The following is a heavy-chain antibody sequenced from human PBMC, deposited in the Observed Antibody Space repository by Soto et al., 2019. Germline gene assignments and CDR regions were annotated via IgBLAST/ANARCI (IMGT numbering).Heavy chain of an antibody. CDR3: ARESASIAARRGDYYYYYYMDV. CDR1: GYTFASYG. Sequence: GASVNVSCKASGYTFASYGISWVRQAPGQGLEWMGWISAYNGNTNYAQKLQGRVTMTTDTSTSTAYMELRSLRSDDTAVYYCARESASIAARRGDYYYYYYMDVWGKGTTVTVSS. CDR2: ISAYNGNT. V-gene: IGHV1-18*01. J-gene: IGHJ6*03. D-gene: IGHD6-6*01.